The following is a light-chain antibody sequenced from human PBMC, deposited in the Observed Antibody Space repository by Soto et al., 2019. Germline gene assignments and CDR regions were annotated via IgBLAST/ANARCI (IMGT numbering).Light chain of an antibody. J-gene: IGKJ5*01. CDR1: QSLRTNS. Sequence: EMVLTQAPGTLXXXLXXXAXXXCXARQSLRTNSLAWYQQNPGQAPRLLISGVYSRAAGIPDRFSGSGSGTDFTLTISSLQSEDFAVYYCQQYNNWPPITFGQGTRLEIK. CDR2: GVY. V-gene: IGKV3-20*01. CDR3: QQYNNWPPIT.